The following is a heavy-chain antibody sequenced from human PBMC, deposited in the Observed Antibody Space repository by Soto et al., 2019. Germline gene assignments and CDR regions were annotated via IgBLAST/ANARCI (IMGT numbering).Heavy chain of an antibody. D-gene: IGHD3-3*01. J-gene: IGHJ5*02. V-gene: IGHV4-34*01. CDR2: INHSGST. Sequence: SETLSLTCAVYGGSFSGYYWSWIRQPPGKGLEWIGEINHSGSTNYNPSLKSRVTISVDTSKNQFSLKLSSVTAADTAVYYCARRRSRYNFCSGYSNWFHPWGQGTLVTVSS. CDR3: ARRRSRYNFCSGYSNWFHP. CDR1: GGSFSGYY.